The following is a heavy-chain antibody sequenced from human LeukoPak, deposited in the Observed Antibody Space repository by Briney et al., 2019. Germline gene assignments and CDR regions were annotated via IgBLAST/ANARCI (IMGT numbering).Heavy chain of an antibody. CDR3: AKRVVDY. CDR1: GGTFSSYA. CDR2: IIPIFGTA. J-gene: IGHJ4*02. Sequence: ASVKASCKASGGTFSSYAISWVRQAPGQGLEWMGGIIPIFGTANYAQKFQGRVTITADESTSTAYMELNSLRAEDTAVYYCAKRVVDYWGQGTLVTVSS. V-gene: IGHV1-69*13.